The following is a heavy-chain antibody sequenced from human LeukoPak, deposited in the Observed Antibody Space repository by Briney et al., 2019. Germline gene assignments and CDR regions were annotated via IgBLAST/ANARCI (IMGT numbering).Heavy chain of an antibody. V-gene: IGHV4-30-4*08. CDR2: MYYSGST. J-gene: IGHJ4*02. CDR1: GGSISSGDYY. D-gene: IGHD3-16*02. Sequence: SETLSLACTVSGGSISSGDYYWSWIRQPPGKGLEWIGYMYYSGSTYYNPSLKSRVTISVDTSKNQFSLKLSSVTAADTAVYYCARELPYYDYVWGSYRIIDYWGQGTLVTVSS. CDR3: ARELPYYDYVWGSYRIIDY.